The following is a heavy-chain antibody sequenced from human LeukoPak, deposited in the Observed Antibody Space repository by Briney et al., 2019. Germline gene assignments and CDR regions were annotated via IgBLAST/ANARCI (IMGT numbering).Heavy chain of an antibody. CDR2: IIPIFGTA. J-gene: IGHJ4*02. V-gene: IGHV1-69*05. CDR1: GGTFSSYA. CDR3: ARGTDYYGSGSYTFDY. D-gene: IGHD3-10*01. Sequence: GASVKVSCKASGGTFSSYAISWVRQAPGQGLEWMGRIIPIFGTANYARKFQGRVTITTDESTSTAYMELSSLRSEDTAVYYCARGTDYYGSGSYTFDYWGQGTLVTVSS.